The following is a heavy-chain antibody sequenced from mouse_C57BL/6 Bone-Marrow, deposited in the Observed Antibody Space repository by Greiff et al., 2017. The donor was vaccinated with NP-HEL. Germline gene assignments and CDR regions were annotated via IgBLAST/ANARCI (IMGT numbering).Heavy chain of an antibody. CDR3: ARPLHGWLLAY. V-gene: IGHV1-82*01. Sequence: QVQLQQSGPELVKPGASVKISCKASGYAFSSSWMNWVKQRPGKGLEWIGRIYPGDGDTNYNGKFKGKATLTADKSSSTAYMQLSSLTSEDSAVYFCARPLHGWLLAYWGQGTLVTVSA. CDR1: GYAFSSSW. D-gene: IGHD2-3*01. CDR2: IYPGDGDT. J-gene: IGHJ3*01.